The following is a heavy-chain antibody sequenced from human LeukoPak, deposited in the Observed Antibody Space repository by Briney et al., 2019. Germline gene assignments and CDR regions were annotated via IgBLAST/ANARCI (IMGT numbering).Heavy chain of an antibody. CDR1: GFTFSTYA. CDR2: FNSGGST. D-gene: IGHD5-18*01. Sequence: GGSLRLSCAASGFTFSTYAMGWVRQAPGNGLEWVSGFNSGGSTNYADSVKGRFPISRENSKNTLYLQMNSLRAEDTAVYYCAKAQGYSDPFDVWGQRTMVTVSS. J-gene: IGHJ3*01. CDR3: AKAQGYSDPFDV. V-gene: IGHV3-23*01.